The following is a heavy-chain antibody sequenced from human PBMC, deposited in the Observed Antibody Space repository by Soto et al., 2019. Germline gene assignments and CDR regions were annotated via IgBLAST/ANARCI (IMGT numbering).Heavy chain of an antibody. CDR2: IHYSGWT. D-gene: IGHD5-18*01. CDR3: ARDVVDTTPDGKPYTSGMDV. J-gene: IGHJ6*02. CDR1: GDSISRDY. V-gene: IGHV4-59*01. Sequence: PSETLSLTCTVSGDSISRDYWSWIRQTPGKGLEWIGHIHYSGWTTYNPSLDSRVTLSIDTSKKQFSLILKSVTAADAAVYYCARDVVDTTPDGKPYTSGMDVWGQGNTVTVSS.